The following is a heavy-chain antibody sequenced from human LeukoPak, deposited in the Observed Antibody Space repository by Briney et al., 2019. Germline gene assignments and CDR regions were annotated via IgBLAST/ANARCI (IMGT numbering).Heavy chain of an antibody. CDR3: ARAWDTAMVSRYYYYGMDV. D-gene: IGHD5-18*01. Sequence: ASVKVSCKASGYTFTSYDINWVRQATGQGLEWMGWMNPNSGNTGYAQKFQGRVTMTRNTSISTAYMELSSLRSEDTAVYYCARAWDTAMVSRYYYYGMDVWGQGTTVTVSS. V-gene: IGHV1-8*01. J-gene: IGHJ6*02. CDR2: MNPNSGNT. CDR1: GYTFTSYD.